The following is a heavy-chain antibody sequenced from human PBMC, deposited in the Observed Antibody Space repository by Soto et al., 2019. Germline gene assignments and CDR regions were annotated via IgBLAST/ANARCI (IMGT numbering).Heavy chain of an antibody. CDR1: GFTFSSYG. Sequence: GGSLRLSCAASGFTFSSYGMHWVRQAPGKGLEWVAVISYDGSNKYYADSVKGRFTISRDNSKNTLYLQMNSLRAEDTAVYYCAKDHRLWGHFDYWGQGTLVTVSS. CDR3: AKDHRLWGHFDY. CDR2: ISYDGSNK. J-gene: IGHJ4*02. D-gene: IGHD5-18*01. V-gene: IGHV3-30*18.